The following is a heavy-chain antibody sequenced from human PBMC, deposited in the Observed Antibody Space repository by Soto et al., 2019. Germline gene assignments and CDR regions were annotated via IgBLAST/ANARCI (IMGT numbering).Heavy chain of an antibody. CDR3: ASMGYHYGSGSYPLDY. J-gene: IGHJ4*02. V-gene: IGHV4-31*03. CDR1: GGSISSGGYY. D-gene: IGHD3-10*01. CDR2: IYYSGST. Sequence: SETLSLTCTVSGGSISSGGYYWNWIRQHPGKGLEWIGYIYYSGSTYYNPSLKSRVTISVDTSKNQFSLKLRSVTAADTAVYYCASMGYHYGSGSYPLDYWGQGTLVTV.